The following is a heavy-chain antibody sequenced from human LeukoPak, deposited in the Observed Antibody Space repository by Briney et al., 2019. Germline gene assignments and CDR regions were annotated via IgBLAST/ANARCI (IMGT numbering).Heavy chain of an antibody. Sequence: ASVKVCCKASGYSFTAYYMHWVRQAPGQGLEWMGWINPNSGGTNYAQKFQGRVTMTRDTSISTAYMELSRLRSDDTAVYYCARERSIAHFIDPWGQGTLVTVSS. CDR1: GYSFTAYY. J-gene: IGHJ5*02. V-gene: IGHV1-2*02. D-gene: IGHD6-6*01. CDR2: INPNSGGT. CDR3: ARERSIAHFIDP.